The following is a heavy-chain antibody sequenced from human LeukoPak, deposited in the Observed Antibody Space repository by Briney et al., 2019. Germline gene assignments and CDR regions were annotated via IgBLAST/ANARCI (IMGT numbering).Heavy chain of an antibody. CDR3: AKADTAMVRYEYYYGMDV. J-gene: IGHJ6*02. V-gene: IGHV3-23*01. D-gene: IGHD5-18*01. Sequence: GGSLRLSCAASGFIFTNSALTWAGKAPGKGLEWSSPISVSCGSTYYAGSVKGRFTISRDNSKNTLYLQMNSLRAEDTALYYCAKADTAMVRYEYYYGMDVWGQGTTVTVSS. CDR2: ISVSCGST. CDR1: GFIFTNSA.